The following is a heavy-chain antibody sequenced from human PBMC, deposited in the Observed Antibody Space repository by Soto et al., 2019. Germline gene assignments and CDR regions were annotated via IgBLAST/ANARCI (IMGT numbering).Heavy chain of an antibody. J-gene: IGHJ5*02. CDR1: GFTFSSYS. CDR3: ARDGCSGSNCLNWFDP. CDR2: ISSSSTTK. D-gene: IGHD2-15*01. V-gene: IGHV3-48*01. Sequence: EVQLVESGGGLVQPGGSLRLSCAASGFTFSSYSMNWVRQAPGKGLEWVSYISSSSTTKYYADSVKGRFTISRDNAKNPLYRQMTSLRAEDPGVYYCARDGCSGSNCLNWFDPWGQGTLVRVSS.